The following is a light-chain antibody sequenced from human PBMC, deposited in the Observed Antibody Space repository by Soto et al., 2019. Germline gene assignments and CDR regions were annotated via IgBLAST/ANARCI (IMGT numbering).Light chain of an antibody. Sequence: ETVMTQSPATLSVSPGERATLSCRASQNVSRRLAWYQQKPGQAPRLLMYGVSTRATGMPARFSGRGSGTEFTLTFSSLQSEDFAVYYCQQYNNWPLTFGGGTKVEIK. CDR2: GVS. CDR1: QNVSRR. J-gene: IGKJ4*01. V-gene: IGKV3-15*01. CDR3: QQYNNWPLT.